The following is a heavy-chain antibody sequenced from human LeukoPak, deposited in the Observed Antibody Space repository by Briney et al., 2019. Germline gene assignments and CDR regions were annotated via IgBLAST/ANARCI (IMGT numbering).Heavy chain of an antibody. V-gene: IGHV4-34*01. CDR1: GGSFSGYY. Sequence: SETLSLTCAVYGGSFSGYYWSWIRQPPGKGLEWIGEINHSGSTNYNPSLKSRVTISVDTSKNQFSLKLSSVTAADTAVYYCARFYGDYSPDGFDPWGQGTLVTVSS. D-gene: IGHD4-17*01. CDR2: INHSGST. J-gene: IGHJ5*02. CDR3: ARFYGDYSPDGFDP.